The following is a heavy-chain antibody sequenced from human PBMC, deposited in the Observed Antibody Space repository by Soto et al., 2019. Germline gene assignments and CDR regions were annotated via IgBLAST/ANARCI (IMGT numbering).Heavy chain of an antibody. V-gene: IGHV4-59*08. Sequence: SETLSLTCTVSGGSISTYYWSWFRQSPGRRLEWIGYIYYTGNTDYNPSLKSRVTISVDTSKNQFSLRLSSVTAADTAVYYCARVQSSYYDRAFDYWGRGILVTVSS. CDR1: GGSISTYY. CDR2: IYYTGNT. CDR3: ARVQSSYYDRAFDY. J-gene: IGHJ4*02. D-gene: IGHD3-9*01.